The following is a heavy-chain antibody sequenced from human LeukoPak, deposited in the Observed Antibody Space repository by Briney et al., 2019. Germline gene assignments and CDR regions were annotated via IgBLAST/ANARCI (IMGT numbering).Heavy chain of an antibody. CDR1: GGSISSGDYY. CDR3: ARDTIQQLVPDY. CDR2: IHYSGST. V-gene: IGHV4-30-4*01. D-gene: IGHD6-13*01. Sequence: WQTLSLTSTVSGGSISSGDYYWSWIRQPPGKGLEWIGYIHYSGSTYYTPSLKSRLTRSVDTSRNQFSLKLSSVIAADTAIYYCARDTIQQLVPDYWGQGALVTVSS. J-gene: IGHJ4*02.